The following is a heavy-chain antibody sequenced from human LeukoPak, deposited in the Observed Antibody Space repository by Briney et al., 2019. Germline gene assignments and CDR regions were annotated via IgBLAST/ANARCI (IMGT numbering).Heavy chain of an antibody. CDR1: GYTFTSYA. CDR3: ARAIAYCGGDCYPSFGY. CDR2: INPNSGGT. J-gene: IGHJ4*02. Sequence: ASVKVSCKASGYTFTSYAMHWVRQAPGQRLEWMGWINPNSGGTNYAQKFQGRVTMTRDTSTSTVYMELSSLRSEDTAVYYCARAIAYCGGDCYPSFGYWGQGTLVTVSS. V-gene: IGHV1-2*02. D-gene: IGHD2-21*02.